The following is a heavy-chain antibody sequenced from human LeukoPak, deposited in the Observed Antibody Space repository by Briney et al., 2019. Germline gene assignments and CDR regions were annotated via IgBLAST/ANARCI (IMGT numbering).Heavy chain of an antibody. CDR2: MNPNSGNT. V-gene: IGHV1-8*03. J-gene: IGHJ4*02. Sequence: GASVKVSCTASGYTFTSYDINWVRQATGQGLEWMGYMNPNSGNTGYAQKFQGRVTITTNTSTSTAYMELSSLRYDDTAVYYCAREGSDYWGQGTLVTVSS. CDR3: AREGSDY. CDR1: GYTFTSYD.